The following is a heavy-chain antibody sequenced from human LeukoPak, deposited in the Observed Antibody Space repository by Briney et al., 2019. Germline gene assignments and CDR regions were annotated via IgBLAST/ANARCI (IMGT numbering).Heavy chain of an antibody. CDR1: GYTFTSYD. CDR2: MNPNSGNT. V-gene: IGHV1-8*01. CDR3: TIGSQLYQLLYITAFDP. Sequence: ASVKVSCKASGYTFTSYDIYWVRQDTGQRLEWMGWMNPNSGNTGYVQKFQGRVTMTRNTSITTAYMELSSLRSEHTAVYYCTIGSQLYQLLYITAFDPWGQGSLVTVSS. J-gene: IGHJ5*02. D-gene: IGHD2-2*02.